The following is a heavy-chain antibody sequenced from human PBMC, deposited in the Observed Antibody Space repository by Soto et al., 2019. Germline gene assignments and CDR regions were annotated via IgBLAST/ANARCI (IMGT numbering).Heavy chain of an antibody. V-gene: IGHV1-18*01. J-gene: IGHJ6*02. CDR3: AKTTLVNYYYYGMDV. CDR1: GYTFTSYG. D-gene: IGHD1-7*01. Sequence: QVQLVQSGAEVKKPGASVKVSCKASGYTFTSYGISWVRQAPGQGIEWMGWISAYNGNTNYAQKLQGRVTMTTDTSTSTAYMELRSLRSDDTAVYYCAKTTLVNYYYYGMDVWCQGTTVTVSS. CDR2: ISAYNGNT.